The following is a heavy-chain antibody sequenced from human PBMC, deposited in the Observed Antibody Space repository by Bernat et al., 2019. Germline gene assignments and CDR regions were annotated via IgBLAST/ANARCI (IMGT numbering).Heavy chain of an antibody. CDR2: IKQDGSEK. Sequence: EVQLVESGGGLVQPGGSLRLSCAASGFTFSSYWMSWVRQAPGKGLEWVANIKQDGSEKYYVDSVKGRFTISRDNAKNSLYLQMNSLRAEETAVYYCARAMIVVVITADYFDYWGQGTLVTVSS. CDR3: ARAMIVVVITADYFDY. CDR1: GFTFSSYW. V-gene: IGHV3-7*03. J-gene: IGHJ4*02. D-gene: IGHD3-22*01.